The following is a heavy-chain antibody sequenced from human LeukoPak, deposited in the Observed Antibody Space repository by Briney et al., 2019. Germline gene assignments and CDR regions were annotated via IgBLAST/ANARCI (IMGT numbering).Heavy chain of an antibody. CDR2: IYYSGST. D-gene: IGHD3-10*01. CDR1: GGSISNKY. CDR3: ARRGFGGTFDY. Sequence: SETLSLTCTVSGGSISNKYWSWLRQPPGKGLEWIGYIYYSGSTNCNPSLKSRVTISVDTSKNQFSLKLSSVTAADTAVYYCARRGFGGTFDYWGQGTLVTVSS. V-gene: IGHV4-59*01. J-gene: IGHJ4*02.